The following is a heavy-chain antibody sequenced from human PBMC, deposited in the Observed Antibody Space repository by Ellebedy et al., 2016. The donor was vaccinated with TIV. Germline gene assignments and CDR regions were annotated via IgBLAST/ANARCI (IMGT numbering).Heavy chain of an antibody. Sequence: AASVKVSCKASGGTFSSYAISWVRQAPGQGLEWMGRIIPILGIANYAQKFQGRVTITADKSTSTAYMELSSLRSEDTAVYYCARDPSHPGMVYPNYYYGMDVWGQGTTVTVSS. J-gene: IGHJ6*02. D-gene: IGHD2-8*01. CDR3: ARDPSHPGMVYPNYYYGMDV. CDR1: GGTFSSYA. V-gene: IGHV1-69*04. CDR2: IIPILGIA.